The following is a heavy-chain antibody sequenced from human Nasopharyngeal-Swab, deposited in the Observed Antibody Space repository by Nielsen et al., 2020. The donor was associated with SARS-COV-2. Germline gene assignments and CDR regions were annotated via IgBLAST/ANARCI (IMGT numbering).Heavy chain of an antibody. CDR1: GASISHYL. CDR2: ISYRGDT. D-gene: IGHD4-17*01. J-gene: IGHJ4*02. CDR3: ARDHDGDALDS. Sequence: SETLSLACTLSGASISHYLWSWILQPPGKGLAWIGYISYRGDTKYNPSLRGRVTISVDTSKSQFSLMLNSVTAADTAVYFCARDHDGDALDSVGQGTLVTVSS. V-gene: IGHV4-59*01.